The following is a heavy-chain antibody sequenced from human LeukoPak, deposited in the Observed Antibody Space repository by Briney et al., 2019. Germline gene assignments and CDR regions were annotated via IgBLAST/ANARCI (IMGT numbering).Heavy chain of an antibody. CDR2: ISTFNDKT. CDR1: GYIFTSYG. J-gene: IGHJ4*02. V-gene: IGHV1-18*01. D-gene: IGHD6-13*01. CDR3: ARSGSSSWSSVFGH. Sequence: ASVKVSCKASGYIFTSYGITWVRQAPGQGLEWMGRISTFNDKTVFADKFQGRVTMTTDTDTAYLTLRRLRSDDTAVYFCARSGSSSWSSVFGHWGQGTPVTVSS.